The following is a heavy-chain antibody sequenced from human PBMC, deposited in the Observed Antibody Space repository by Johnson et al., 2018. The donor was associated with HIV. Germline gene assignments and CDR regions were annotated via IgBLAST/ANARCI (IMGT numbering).Heavy chain of an antibody. D-gene: IGHD4-23*01. CDR2: ISSSGSTI. V-gene: IGHV3-48*04. CDR3: ASYGWGGNDAFDI. CDR1: GFTFSSYW. J-gene: IGHJ3*02. Sequence: VQLVESGGGLVQPGGSLILSCAASGFTFSSYWMHWVRQAPGKGLMWVSRISSSGSTIYYADSVKGRFTISRDNAKNSLYLQMNSLRAEDTAVYYCASYGWGGNDAFDIWGQGTMVTVSS.